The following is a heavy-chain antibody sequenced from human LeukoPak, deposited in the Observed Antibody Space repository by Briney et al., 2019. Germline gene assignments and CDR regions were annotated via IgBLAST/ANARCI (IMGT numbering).Heavy chain of an antibody. CDR2: INGDGGTT. Sequence: GGSLRLSCAASGFTFSNYWMHWVRDAPGKGLVWVSSINGDGGTTRYADSVKGRFTISRDNAKNTVYLQMNSLRAEDTAVYYCARDRGALDYWGQGTLVTVSS. V-gene: IGHV3-74*01. CDR1: GFTFSNYW. CDR3: ARDRGALDY. J-gene: IGHJ4*02.